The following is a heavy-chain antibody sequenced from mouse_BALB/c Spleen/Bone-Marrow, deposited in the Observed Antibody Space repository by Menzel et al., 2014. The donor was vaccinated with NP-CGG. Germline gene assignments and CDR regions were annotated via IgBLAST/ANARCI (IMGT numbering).Heavy chain of an antibody. CDR1: GFTFTDYY. J-gene: IGHJ2*01. CDR2: IENKANGYTT. D-gene: IGHD2-3*01. CDR3: ARDRGGLLFDY. Sequence: EVNVVESGGGLVQPGGSLRLSCATSGFTFTDYYMNWVRQPPGKALEWLGSIENKANGYTTEYSASVKGRFTISRDNSQSILYLQMNTLRAEGSATYYCARDRGGLLFDYWGQSTTLTVSS. V-gene: IGHV7-3*02.